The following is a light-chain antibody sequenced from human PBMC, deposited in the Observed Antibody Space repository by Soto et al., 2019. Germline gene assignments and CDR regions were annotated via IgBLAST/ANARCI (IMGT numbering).Light chain of an antibody. CDR3: QQYNNWRTWT. J-gene: IGKJ1*01. CDR1: QSVSSN. CDR2: GAS. Sequence: EIVMTQSPATLSVSPGERATLSCRASQSVSSNLAWYQQKPGQAPRLLIYGASTRATGIPARFSGSGSGTEFTLTISSLLSEDFAVYYCQQYNNWRTWTFGQGTKVEIQ. V-gene: IGKV3-15*01.